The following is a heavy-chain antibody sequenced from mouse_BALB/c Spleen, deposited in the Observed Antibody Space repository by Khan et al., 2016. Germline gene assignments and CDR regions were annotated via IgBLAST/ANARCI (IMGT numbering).Heavy chain of an antibody. CDR3: ARGGVRGYAMDY. CDR1: GYTFTSYW. V-gene: IGHV1S81*02. CDR2: INPSNGRT. Sequence: QVQLQQSGAELVKPGASVKLSCKASGYTFTSYWMHWVKQRPGQGLEWIGEINPSNGRTNYNEKFKSKATLTVDKSSSTDYMQLSSLTSEDSAVYYCARGGVRGYAMDYWGQGTSVTVSS. D-gene: IGHD2-14*01. J-gene: IGHJ4*01.